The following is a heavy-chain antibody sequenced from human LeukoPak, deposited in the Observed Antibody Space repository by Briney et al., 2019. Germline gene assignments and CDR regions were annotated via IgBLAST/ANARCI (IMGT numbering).Heavy chain of an antibody. J-gene: IGHJ6*03. CDR1: GGTFSSYA. Sequence: SVKVSCKASGGTFSSYAISWVRQAPGQGLEWMGGIIPIFGTANYAQKFQGRVTITADKSTSTAYMELSSLRSEDTAVYYCASPYCSSTSCPQAYYYYMDVWGKGTTVTVSS. CDR2: IIPIFGTA. V-gene: IGHV1-69*06. D-gene: IGHD2-2*01. CDR3: ASPYCSSTSCPQAYYYYMDV.